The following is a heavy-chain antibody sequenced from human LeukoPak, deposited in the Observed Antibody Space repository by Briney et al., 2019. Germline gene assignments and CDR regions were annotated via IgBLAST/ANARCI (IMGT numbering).Heavy chain of an antibody. D-gene: IGHD3-10*01. CDR2: IRSDGSNK. V-gene: IGHV3-30*02. CDR3: AKETRFGNFD. J-gene: IGHJ4*02. CDR1: GFTFSTYG. Sequence: GGSLRLSCAASGFTFSTYGMHWVCQAPGKGLEWVAVIRSDGSNKYYADSMKGRFTISRDNSKNRLYMQMNSLRAEDTAVYYCAKETRFGNFDWGQGTLVTVSS.